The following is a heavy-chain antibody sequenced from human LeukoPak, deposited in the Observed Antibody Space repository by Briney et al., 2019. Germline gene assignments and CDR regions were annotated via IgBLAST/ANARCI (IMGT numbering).Heavy chain of an antibody. CDR1: GFTSSNAW. D-gene: IGHD3-10*01. V-gene: IGHV3-15*01. Sequence: GRSLRLSCAACGFTSSNAWMNWVRQAPGKGLEWVGRIKSKTDGGTTDYAAPVKDRFTISRDDSKSTLYLQMNSLKTEDTAVYYCSMVRGAYNWFDPWGQGTLVTVSS. J-gene: IGHJ5*02. CDR2: IKSKTDGGTT. CDR3: SMVRGAYNWFDP.